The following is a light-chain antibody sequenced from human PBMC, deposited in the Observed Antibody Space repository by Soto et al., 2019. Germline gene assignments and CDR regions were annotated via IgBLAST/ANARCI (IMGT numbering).Light chain of an antibody. CDR3: QQYDKWPRT. V-gene: IGKV3-15*01. Sequence: VMTQSPATLSVSPGERAALSCRASQSVSTNLAWYQQKPGQPPRLLIYFASTRATAVPARFTAGGSGTEFTLTISSLQSADLAVYYCQQYDKWPRTFGQGTNVDIK. CDR1: QSVSTN. CDR2: FAS. J-gene: IGKJ1*01.